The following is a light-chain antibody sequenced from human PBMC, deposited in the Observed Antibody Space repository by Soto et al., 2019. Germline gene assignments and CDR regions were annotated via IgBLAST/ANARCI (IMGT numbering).Light chain of an antibody. V-gene: IGKV1-12*01. Sequence: DIQMTQSPSSVSASVGDRVTITFRSSEDISTWLAWYQQKPGKAPKLLIYAAPSLQSGVPSRFSGSGSGTDFTLTISSLQPEDFATYYCQHADSFPLITFGQGTRL. CDR3: QHADSFPLIT. CDR2: AAP. J-gene: IGKJ5*01. CDR1: EDISTW.